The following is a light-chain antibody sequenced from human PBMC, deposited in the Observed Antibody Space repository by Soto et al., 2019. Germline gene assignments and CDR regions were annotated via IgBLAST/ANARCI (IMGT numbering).Light chain of an antibody. CDR2: DAS. CDR3: QQYNSFSPT. J-gene: IGKJ1*01. Sequence: DIQMTQSPSTLSASVGDRVTITCRASQSISSWLAWYQQKPGKAPKLLIYDASSLESGVPSRFSGSGSGTEFTLTISSLQPDDFATYYCQQYNSFSPTFGQETKAEIK. CDR1: QSISSW. V-gene: IGKV1-5*01.